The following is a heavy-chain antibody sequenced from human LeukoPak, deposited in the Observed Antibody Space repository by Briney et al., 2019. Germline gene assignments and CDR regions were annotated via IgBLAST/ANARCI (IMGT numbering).Heavy chain of an antibody. J-gene: IGHJ4*02. Sequence: ASVKVSCKASGYTFTGYYMHWVRQAPGQGLEWMGWMNPNSGNTGYAQKFQGRVTITRNTSISTAYMELSSLRSEDTAVYYCARGSNPLDYWGQGTLVTVSS. CDR2: MNPNSGNT. CDR3: ARGSNPLDY. V-gene: IGHV1-8*03. CDR1: GYTFTGYY.